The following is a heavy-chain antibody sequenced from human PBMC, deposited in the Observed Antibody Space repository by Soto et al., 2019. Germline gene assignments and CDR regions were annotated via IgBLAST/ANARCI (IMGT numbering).Heavy chain of an antibody. Sequence: QVQLVQSGAEVKRPGSSVKVSCKASGGTFITYTLSWVRQAPGQGLEWMGKIIPVLDRVDYALKFQGRVAISADKSTSTTYMELSSRRSEDTAVYYCVRELYRSGSYPDYWGQGTLITVSS. CDR1: GGTFITYT. CDR2: IIPVLDRV. D-gene: IGHD3-10*01. CDR3: VRELYRSGSYPDY. J-gene: IGHJ4*02. V-gene: IGHV1-69*04.